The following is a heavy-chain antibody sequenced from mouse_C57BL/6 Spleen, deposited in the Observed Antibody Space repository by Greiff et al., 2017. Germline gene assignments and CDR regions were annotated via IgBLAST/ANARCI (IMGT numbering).Heavy chain of an antibody. J-gene: IGHJ4*01. Sequence: EVQLQQSGPELVKPGASVKIPCKASGYTFTDYNMDWVKQSHGKSLEWIGDINPNNGGTIYNQKFKGKATLTVDKSSSTAYMELRSLTSEDTAVYYCARRYDGYYVEDAMDYWGQGTSVTVSS. CDR2: INPNNGGT. V-gene: IGHV1-18*01. CDR1: GYTFTDYN. D-gene: IGHD2-3*01. CDR3: ARRYDGYYVEDAMDY.